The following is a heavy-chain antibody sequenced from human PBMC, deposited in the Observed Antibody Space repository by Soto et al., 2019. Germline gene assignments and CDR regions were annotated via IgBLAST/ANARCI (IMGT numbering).Heavy chain of an antibody. D-gene: IGHD5-12*01. CDR1: GFTFSSYG. J-gene: IGHJ4*02. CDR3: ARDKPLDDGYNEYYFDY. CDR2: IWYDGSNK. V-gene: IGHV3-33*01. Sequence: GGSLRLSCAASGFTFSSYGMHWVRQAPGKGLEWVAVIWYDGSNKYYADSVKGRFTISRDNSKNTLYLQMNSLRAEDTAVYYCARDKPLDDGYNEYYFDYWGQGTLVTVSS.